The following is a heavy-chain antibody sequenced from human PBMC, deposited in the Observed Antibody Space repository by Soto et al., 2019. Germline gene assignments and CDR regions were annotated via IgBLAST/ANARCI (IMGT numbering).Heavy chain of an antibody. D-gene: IGHD3-16*01. V-gene: IGHV3-48*01. CDR1: GFTFSSYS. CDR2: IIMSGDTV. CDR3: AKGGVDY. J-gene: IGHJ4*02. Sequence: GGSLRLSCAASGFTFSSYSMNWVRQAPGKGLEWVSYIIMSGDTVYYADSVRGRFTISRDNAKGSLYLQMNSLRAEDTAVYYCAKGGVDYWGQGTLVT.